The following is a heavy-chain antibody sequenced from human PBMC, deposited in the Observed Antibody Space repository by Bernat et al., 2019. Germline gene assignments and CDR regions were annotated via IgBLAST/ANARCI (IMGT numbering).Heavy chain of an antibody. CDR1: GFTFNKCA. CDR3: ARRGEGELLSPYYYGMDV. D-gene: IGHD1-26*01. V-gene: IGHV3-23*01. Sequence: VQLLESGGGLVQPGGSLRLSCATSGFTFNKCAMSWVRQAPGRGLEWVSGISNSGDTTYYADSVKGRFTISRDNSKNTLYLQMNSLRAEDTAVYYCARRGEGELLSPYYYGMDVWGQGTTVTVSS. CDR2: ISNSGDTT. J-gene: IGHJ6*02.